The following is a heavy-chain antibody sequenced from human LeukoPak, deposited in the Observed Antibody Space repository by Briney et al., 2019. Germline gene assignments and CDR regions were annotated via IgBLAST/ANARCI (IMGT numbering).Heavy chain of an antibody. D-gene: IGHD5-18*01. V-gene: IGHV1-69*05. CDR2: IIPIFGTA. CDR3: ARDGRGYSYGVDYYFDY. J-gene: IGHJ4*02. Sequence: AASVKVSCKASGGTFSSYAISWVRQVPRQGLEWMGRIIPIFGTANYAQKFQGRVTITTDESTSTAYMELSSLRSEDTAVYYCARDGRGYSYGVDYYFDYWGQGTLVTVSS. CDR1: GGTFSSYA.